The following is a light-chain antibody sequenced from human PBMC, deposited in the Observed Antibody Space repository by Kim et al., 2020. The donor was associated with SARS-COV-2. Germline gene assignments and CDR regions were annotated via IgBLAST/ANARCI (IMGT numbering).Light chain of an antibody. V-gene: IGKV1-13*02. CDR3: QQSKTYPLT. J-gene: IGKJ4*01. CDR2: DAS. CDR1: QDISSS. Sequence: AIQLTQSPSSLSASVGDRVTIACRTSQDISSSLAWYQQIPGEAPKLLIYDASTLQTGVPSRFSGSGFGTDFTLTISSLQPEDLATYYCQQSKTYPLTFGGGTKVDIK.